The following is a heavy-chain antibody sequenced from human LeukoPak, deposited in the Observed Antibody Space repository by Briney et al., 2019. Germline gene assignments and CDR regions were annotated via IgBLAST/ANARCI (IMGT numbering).Heavy chain of an antibody. V-gene: IGHV3-30-3*01. J-gene: IGHJ4*02. CDR2: ISYDGSNK. CDR3: AGSITMIVAPDG. Sequence: PGRSLRLSCAASGFTFSSYAMHWVRQAPGKGLEWVAVISYDGSNKYYADSVKGRFTISRDNSKNTLYLQMNSLRAEDTAVYYCAGSITMIVAPDGWGQGTLVTVSS. D-gene: IGHD3-22*01. CDR1: GFTFSSYA.